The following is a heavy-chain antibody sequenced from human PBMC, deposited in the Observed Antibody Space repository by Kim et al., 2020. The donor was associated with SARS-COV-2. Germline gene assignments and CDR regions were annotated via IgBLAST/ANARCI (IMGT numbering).Heavy chain of an antibody. D-gene: IGHD5-12*01. V-gene: IGHV3-23*01. CDR2: ISGSGGST. CDR3: AKAPGTWLQLPPNEYYFDY. Sequence: GGSLRLSCAASGFTFSSYAMSWVRQAPGKGLEWVSAISGSGGSTYYADSVKGRFTISRDNSKNTLYLQMNSLRAEDTAVYYCAKAPGTWLQLPPNEYYFDYWGQGTLVTVSS. J-gene: IGHJ4*02. CDR1: GFTFSSYA.